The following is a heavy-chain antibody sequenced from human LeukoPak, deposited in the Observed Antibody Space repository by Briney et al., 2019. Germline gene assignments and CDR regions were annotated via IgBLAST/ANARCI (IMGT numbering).Heavy chain of an antibody. CDR1: GFTFSRYW. CDR2: IKQDGSEK. V-gene: IGHV3-7*05. D-gene: IGHD5-18*01. J-gene: IGHJ4*02. Sequence: GGSLRLSCAASGFTFSRYWMTWVRQAPGQGLEWVANIKQDGSEKYYVDSVKGRFTISRDNAKNSLYLQMNSLRAEDTAVYYCAKSREQPWNFDSWGQGTLVTVSS. CDR3: AKSREQPWNFDS.